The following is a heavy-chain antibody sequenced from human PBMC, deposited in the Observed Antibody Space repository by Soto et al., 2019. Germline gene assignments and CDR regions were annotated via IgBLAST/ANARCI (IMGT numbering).Heavy chain of an antibody. CDR1: VVSIRSYN. Sequence: AAGTLTLTCTVSVVSIRSYNWSWIRQPPVKGLEWIGYIYYSGSTNYNPSLKSRVTISVDTSKNQFSLKLSSVTAADTAVYYCARGPGVIPAAYYYYYGMDVWGQGPTVTVSS. V-gene: IGHV4-59*07. D-gene: IGHD2-2*01. CDR2: IYYSGST. CDR3: ARGPGVIPAAYYYYYGMDV. J-gene: IGHJ6*02.